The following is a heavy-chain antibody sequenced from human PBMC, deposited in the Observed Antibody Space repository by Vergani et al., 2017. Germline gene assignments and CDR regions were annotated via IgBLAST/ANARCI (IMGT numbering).Heavy chain of an antibody. Sequence: EVQLLDSGGGLVQPGGSLRLSCAASGFTFSTYATSWVRQAPGKGLEWVSAISGHGDNIFYADSVKGRFTISRDNSKNTLFLQMNSPRVEDTAIYYCAKKHCSSTSCPFDSWGQGTLVTVSS. CDR1: GFTFSTYA. CDR3: AKKHCSSTSCPFDS. D-gene: IGHD2-2*01. V-gene: IGHV3-23*01. CDR2: ISGHGDNI. J-gene: IGHJ4*02.